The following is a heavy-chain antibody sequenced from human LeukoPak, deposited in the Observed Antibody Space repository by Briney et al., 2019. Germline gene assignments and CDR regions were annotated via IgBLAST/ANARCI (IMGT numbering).Heavy chain of an antibody. CDR2: IDTTSAYI. CDR1: GFSFSSSS. J-gene: IGHJ4*02. Sequence: GGSLRLSCAASGFSFSSSSMSWVRQAPGKGLEWVSYIDTTSAYIFYADSEQGRFTLSRDNARNSLILQMNSLRAEDTAVYYCARDTSGSQVITYLDYWGQGILVTVAS. CDR3: ARDTSGSQVITYLDY. V-gene: IGHV3-21*01. D-gene: IGHD3-10*01.